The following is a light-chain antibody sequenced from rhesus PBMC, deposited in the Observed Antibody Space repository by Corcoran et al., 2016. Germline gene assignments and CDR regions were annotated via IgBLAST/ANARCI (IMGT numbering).Light chain of an antibody. Sequence: DIQMSQSPSSLSASVGDRVTITCRASQDISSHLNWYQQKPGKAPKLLIYFANHLASGVPSMFSGSGSGTDYTLTISSLQPEDFATYYCQQGYTTPYSFGQGTKVEI. CDR2: FAN. CDR3: QQGYTTPYS. V-gene: IGKV1-32*03. CDR1: QDISSH. J-gene: IGKJ2*01.